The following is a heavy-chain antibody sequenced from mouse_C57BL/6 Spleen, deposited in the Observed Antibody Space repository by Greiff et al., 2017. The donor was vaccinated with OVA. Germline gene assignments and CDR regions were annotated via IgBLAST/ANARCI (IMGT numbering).Heavy chain of an antibody. CDR2: ISYDGSN. J-gene: IGHJ1*03. V-gene: IGHV3-6*01. CDR1: GYSITSGYY. D-gene: IGHD1-1*01. CDR3: ARFITTVVEDWYFDV. Sequence: DVKLQESGPGLVKPSQSLSLTCSVTGYSITSGYYWNWIRQFPGNKLEWMGYISYDGSNNYNPSLKNRISITRDTSKNQFFLKLNSVTTEDTATYYCARFITTVVEDWYFDVWGTGTTVTVSS.